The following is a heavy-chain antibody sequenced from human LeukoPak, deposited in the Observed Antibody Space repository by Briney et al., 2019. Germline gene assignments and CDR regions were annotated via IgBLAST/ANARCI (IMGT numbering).Heavy chain of an antibody. CDR1: GFTFSSYG. Sequence: GGSLRLSCAASGFTFSSYGMHWVRQAPGKGLEWVAVISYDGSNKYYAGSVKGRFTISRDNSKNTLYLQMNSLRAEDTAVYYCAKGAHVEMATIKSSFDYWGQGTLVTVSS. V-gene: IGHV3-30*18. CDR3: AKGAHVEMATIKSSFDY. D-gene: IGHD5-24*01. J-gene: IGHJ4*02. CDR2: ISYDGSNK.